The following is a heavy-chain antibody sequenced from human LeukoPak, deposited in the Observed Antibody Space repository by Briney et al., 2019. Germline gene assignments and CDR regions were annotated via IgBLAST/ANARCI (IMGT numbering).Heavy chain of an antibody. CDR1: GFTGPSSA. D-gene: IGHD3-22*01. Sequence: GGSLTLSCTASGFTGPSSAMAWVRQAPGKGLEWVSHIGAGATSKCYADSVKGRFTISRDYSRKTVYLQMNSLRAEDTAVYYCAQSYDSGGYPLGDYWGQGTLVTVSS. CDR2: IGAGATSK. V-gene: IGHV3-23*01. CDR3: AQSYDSGGYPLGDY. J-gene: IGHJ4*02.